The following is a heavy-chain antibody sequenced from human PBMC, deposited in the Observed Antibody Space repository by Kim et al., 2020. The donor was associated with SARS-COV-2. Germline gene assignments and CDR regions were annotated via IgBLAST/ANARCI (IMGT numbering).Heavy chain of an antibody. V-gene: IGHV3-23*01. CDR3: AAQGSEYYDRFYYFDY. CDR2: ISGSGGST. J-gene: IGHJ4*02. CDR1: GFTFSSYA. Sequence: GGSLRLSCAASGFTFSSYAMSWVRQAPGKGLEWVSAISGSGGSTYYADSVKGRFTISRDNSKNTLYLQMNSLRAEDTAVYYCAAQGSEYYDRFYYFDYWGQGTLVTVSS. D-gene: IGHD3-22*01.